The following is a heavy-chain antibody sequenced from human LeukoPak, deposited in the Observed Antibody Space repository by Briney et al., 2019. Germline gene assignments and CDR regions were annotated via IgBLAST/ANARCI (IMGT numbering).Heavy chain of an antibody. CDR3: ARGLKYSTGWHYFDY. D-gene: IGHD6-19*01. CDR1: GFTVSSNY. Sequence: GGSLRLSCAASGFTVSSNYMSWVRQAPGKGLEWGSVIYSGGSTYYADSVKGRFTISRDNSKNTLYLQMNSLRAEDTAVYYCARGLKYSTGWHYFDYWGQGTLVTVSS. V-gene: IGHV3-66*01. J-gene: IGHJ4*02. CDR2: IYSGGST.